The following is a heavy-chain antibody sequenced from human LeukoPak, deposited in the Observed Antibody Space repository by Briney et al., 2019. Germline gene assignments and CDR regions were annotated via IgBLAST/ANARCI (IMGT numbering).Heavy chain of an antibody. D-gene: IGHD2-2*01. Sequence: GASVKVSCKASGYTFTSYYMHWVRQAPGQGLEWMGIINPSGGSTSYAQKFQGRVTMTRDTSTSTVYMELSSLRAEDTAVYYCAKDLPAAYFDYWGLGTLVTVSS. CDR2: INPSGGST. V-gene: IGHV1-46*01. J-gene: IGHJ4*02. CDR3: AKDLPAAYFDY. CDR1: GYTFTSYY.